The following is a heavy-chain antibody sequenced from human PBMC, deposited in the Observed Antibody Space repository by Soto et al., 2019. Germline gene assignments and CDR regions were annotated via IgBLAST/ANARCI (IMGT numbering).Heavy chain of an antibody. Sequence: SVKVSCKASGGTFSSYAISRVRQAPGQGLEWMGGIIPIFGTANYAQKFQGRVTITADESTSTAYMELSSLRSEDTAVYYCARAQQTYYYDSSGYVAFDIWGQGTMVTVSS. CDR3: ARAQQTYYYDSSGYVAFDI. J-gene: IGHJ3*02. CDR1: GGTFSSYA. CDR2: IIPIFGTA. D-gene: IGHD3-22*01. V-gene: IGHV1-69*13.